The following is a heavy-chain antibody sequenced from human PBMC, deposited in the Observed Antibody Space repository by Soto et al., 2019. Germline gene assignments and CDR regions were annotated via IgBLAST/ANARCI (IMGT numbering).Heavy chain of an antibody. D-gene: IGHD6-19*01. CDR3: ARARIAVAVLKISCFDP. Sequence: ASVKVSCKASGYTFTSYYMHWVRQAPGQGFERMGIINPSGGSTSYAQKFQGRVTMTRDTSTSTVYMELSSLRSEDTAVYYCARARIAVAVLKISCFDPWGQGTLVTVSS. V-gene: IGHV1-46*03. CDR1: GYTFTSYY. J-gene: IGHJ5*02. CDR2: INPSGGST.